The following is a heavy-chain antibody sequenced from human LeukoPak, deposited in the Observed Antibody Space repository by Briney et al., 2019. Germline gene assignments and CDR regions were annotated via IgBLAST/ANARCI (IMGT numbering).Heavy chain of an antibody. J-gene: IGHJ6*03. D-gene: IGHD3/OR15-3a*01. Sequence: ASVKVSCNASGYIFTQYGISWVRQAPGQGLEWMASISTYNGNTNYAQNFQGRVTVTTDTSTSTAYMELRSLRFDDTAVYYCARRTGYNYYYMEVWGQGTTVTVSS. V-gene: IGHV1-18*01. CDR3: ARRTGYNYYYMEV. CDR2: ISTYNGNT. CDR1: GYIFTQYG.